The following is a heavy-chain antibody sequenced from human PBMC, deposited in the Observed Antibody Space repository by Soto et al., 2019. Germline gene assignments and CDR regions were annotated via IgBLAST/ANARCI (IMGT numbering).Heavy chain of an antibody. V-gene: IGHV4-34*01. Sequence: SETLSLTCAVYGGSFSGYYWSWIRQPPGKGLEWIGEINHSGSTNYNPSLKSRVTISVDTSKNQFSLKLSSVTAADTAVYYCARGGAGTTYYYYYMDVWGKGTTVTVSS. J-gene: IGHJ6*03. D-gene: IGHD1-7*01. CDR3: ARGGAGTTYYYYYMDV. CDR2: INHSGST. CDR1: GGSFSGYY.